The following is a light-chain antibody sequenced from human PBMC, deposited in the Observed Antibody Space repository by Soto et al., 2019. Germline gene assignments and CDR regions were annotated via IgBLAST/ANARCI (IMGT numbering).Light chain of an antibody. V-gene: IGKV1-5*03. Sequence: DIQMTQSPSTLPASVGDRVTITCRASQSISSWLAWYQQKPGKAPKLLIYKASSLESGVPSRFSGSGSGTEFTLTISSLQPDDFATYYCQQYNSYPWTFGQGNKV. CDR1: QSISSW. J-gene: IGKJ1*01. CDR2: KAS. CDR3: QQYNSYPWT.